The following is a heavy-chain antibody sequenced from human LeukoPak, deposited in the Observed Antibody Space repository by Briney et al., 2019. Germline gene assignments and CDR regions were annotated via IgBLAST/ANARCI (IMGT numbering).Heavy chain of an antibody. Sequence: SVKVSCKXSGGTFSSYAISWVRQAPGQGLERMGGIIPIFGTANYAQKFQGRVTITADESTSTAYMELSSLRSEDTAVYYCASSSSSHYYFDYWGQGTLVTVSS. V-gene: IGHV1-69*01. J-gene: IGHJ4*02. D-gene: IGHD6-6*01. CDR2: IIPIFGTA. CDR3: ASSSSSHYYFDY. CDR1: GGTFSSYA.